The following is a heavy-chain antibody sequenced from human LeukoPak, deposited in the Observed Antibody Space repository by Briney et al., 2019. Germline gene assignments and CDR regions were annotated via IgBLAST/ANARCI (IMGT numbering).Heavy chain of an antibody. CDR3: ARDLSMTTVTTIDY. CDR2: ISYDGSNK. CDR1: GFTFSSYA. Sequence: GGSLRLSCAASGFTFSSYAMHWVRQAPGKGLEWVSVISYDGSNKYYADSVKGRFTMSRDNSKNTLYLQMNSLRAEDTAVYYCARDLSMTTVTTIDYWGQGTLVTVSS. D-gene: IGHD4-11*01. V-gene: IGHV3-30-3*01. J-gene: IGHJ4*02.